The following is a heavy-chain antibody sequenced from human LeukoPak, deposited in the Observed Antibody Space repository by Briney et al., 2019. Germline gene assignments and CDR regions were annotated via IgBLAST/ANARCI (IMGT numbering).Heavy chain of an antibody. CDR3: TAGGGTAMVIDY. CDR1: GFTFSSYG. CDR2: ISYDGSNK. Sequence: GRSLRLSCAASGFTFSSYGMHWVRQAPGKGLEWVAVISYDGSNKYYADSVTGRFTISRDNSKNTLYLQMNSLRAEDTAVYYCTAGGGTAMVIDYWGQGTLVTVSS. D-gene: IGHD5-18*01. V-gene: IGHV3-30*03. J-gene: IGHJ4*02.